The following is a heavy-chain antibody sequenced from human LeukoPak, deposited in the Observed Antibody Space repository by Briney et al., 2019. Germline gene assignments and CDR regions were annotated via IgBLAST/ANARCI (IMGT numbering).Heavy chain of an antibody. J-gene: IGHJ4*02. CDR3: AIDDNWGFDY. D-gene: IGHD7-27*01. CDR1: VVTFTGKD. V-gene: IGHV3-48*03. CDR2: IRGSGSGM. Sequence: GGTLSLSCAASVVTFTGKDVIWIPQAPGKGLEWVANIRGSGSGMGSGNYYAGSVKGRFTISRDNAKNSLYLQMNSLRAEDTAFYYCAIDDNWGFDYWGQGALVTVSS.